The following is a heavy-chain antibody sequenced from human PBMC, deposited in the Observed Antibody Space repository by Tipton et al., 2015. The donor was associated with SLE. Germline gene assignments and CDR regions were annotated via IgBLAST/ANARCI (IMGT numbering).Heavy chain of an antibody. V-gene: IGHV4-39*07. CDR1: GGSISSSSYY. J-gene: IGHJ4*02. CDR3: ARALWKSGDY. D-gene: IGHD1-1*01. CDR2: IYYSGST. Sequence: TLSLTCTVSGGSISSSSYYWGWIRQPPGKGLEWIGSIYYSGSTYSNPSLKSRVTISVDTSKNQFSLKLSSVTAADTAVYYCARALWKSGDYWGQGTLVTVSS.